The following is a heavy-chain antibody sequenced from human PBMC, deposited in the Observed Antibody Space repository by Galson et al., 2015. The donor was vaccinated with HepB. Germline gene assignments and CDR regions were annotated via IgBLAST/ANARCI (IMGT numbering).Heavy chain of an antibody. J-gene: IGHJ6*02. CDR2: ISYDGINK. Sequence: SLRLSCAASGFTFSGYGMHWVRQAPGKGLEWTSVISYDGINKYYADSVKGRFTISRDQSKNTLYLQMNSLRPEDTAVYYCARGLGENYYYFYGMDVWGQGTTVTVSS. CDR3: ARGLGENYYYFYGMDV. V-gene: IGHV3-30*03. D-gene: IGHD3-10*01. CDR1: GFTFSGYG.